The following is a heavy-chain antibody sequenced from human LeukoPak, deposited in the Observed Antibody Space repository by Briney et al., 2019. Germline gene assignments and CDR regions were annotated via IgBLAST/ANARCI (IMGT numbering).Heavy chain of an antibody. V-gene: IGHV3-20*04. CDR3: ARAPMTSPCYFDY. D-gene: IGHD2-2*01. CDR2: INWSGGNT. CDR1: GFAFDEYG. Sequence: GGSLTLSCTVSGFAFDEYGMSWVRQVPGKGLEWVSGINWSGGNTVYADSLRGRFTISRDNAKHSLYLQMDSLRAEDTALYYCARAPMTSPCYFDYWGQGALVTVSS. J-gene: IGHJ4*02.